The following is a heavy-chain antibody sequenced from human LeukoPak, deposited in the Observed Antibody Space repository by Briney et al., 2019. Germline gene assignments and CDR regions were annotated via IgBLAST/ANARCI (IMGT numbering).Heavy chain of an antibody. V-gene: IGHV4-34*01. D-gene: IGHD3-3*01. J-gene: IGHJ4*02. Sequence: PSETLSLTCAVYGGSFSGYYWSWIRQPPGKGLEWIGEINHSGSTNYNPSLKSRVTISVDTSKNQFSLKLSSVTAADTAVYYCARAGKYYDFWSGYFEDYFDYWGQGTLVTVSS. CDR3: ARAGKYYDFWSGYFEDYFDY. CDR2: INHSGST. CDR1: GGSFSGYY.